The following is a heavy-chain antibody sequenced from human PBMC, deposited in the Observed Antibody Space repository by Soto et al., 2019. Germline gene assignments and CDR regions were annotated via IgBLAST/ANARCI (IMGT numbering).Heavy chain of an antibody. CDR2: VNPDGSTT. CDR1: KFSFSGYW. CDR3: AKVASGSYDWFDP. D-gene: IGHD1-26*01. J-gene: IGHJ5*02. Sequence: EVQLVESGGGLVQPGGSLRLSCAASKFSFSGYWMHWVRQAPGKGLMWVSRVNPDGSTTTYADSVKGRFTISRDNAKSTVFLQMNSLRADDTAVYYCAKVASGSYDWFDPWGQGTLVTVSS. V-gene: IGHV3-74*01.